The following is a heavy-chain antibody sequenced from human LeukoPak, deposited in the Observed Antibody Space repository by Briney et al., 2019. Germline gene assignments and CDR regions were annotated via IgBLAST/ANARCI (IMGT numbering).Heavy chain of an antibody. V-gene: IGHV4-59*12. CDR3: ARDEAEQQLVLAADQTRHGADAFDI. Sequence: SETLSLTCTVSGGSMSNYYWSWIRQPPGKRLEWIGYIYHSGSTNYNPSLNSRVTISVDTSKNQFSLKLSSVTAADTAVYYCARDEAEQQLVLAADQTRHGADAFDIWGQGTMVTVSS. D-gene: IGHD6-13*01. J-gene: IGHJ3*02. CDR2: IYHSGST. CDR1: GGSMSNYY.